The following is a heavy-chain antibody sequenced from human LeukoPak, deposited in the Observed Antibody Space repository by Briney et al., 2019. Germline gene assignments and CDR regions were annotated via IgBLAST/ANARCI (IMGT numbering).Heavy chain of an antibody. CDR2: IYYSGST. CDR1: GGSISSSSYY. CDR3: ARRFPYSSSSGWFDP. V-gene: IGHV4-39*01. Sequence: PSETLSLTCTVSGGSISSSSYYWGWIRQPPGKGLEWIGSIYYSGSTYYNPSLKSRDTISVDTSKNQFSLKLSSVTAADTAVYYCARRFPYSSSSGWFDPWGQGTLVTVSS. D-gene: IGHD6-6*01. J-gene: IGHJ5*02.